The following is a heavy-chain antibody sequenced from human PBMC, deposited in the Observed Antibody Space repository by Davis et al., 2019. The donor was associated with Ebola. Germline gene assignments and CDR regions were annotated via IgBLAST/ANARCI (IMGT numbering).Heavy chain of an antibody. CDR2: IWYDESNK. Sequence: GESLKISCAASGFNFSIYGMHWVRQAPGKGLEWVSVIWYDESNKYYSDSVKGRFTVSRDVSKNTVYLQMNSLRAEDTAVYYCAREVLTAYGGQNYWGQGTLVTVSS. V-gene: IGHV3-33*01. J-gene: IGHJ1*01. CDR3: AREVLTAYGGQNY. CDR1: GFNFSIYG. D-gene: IGHD2-21*01.